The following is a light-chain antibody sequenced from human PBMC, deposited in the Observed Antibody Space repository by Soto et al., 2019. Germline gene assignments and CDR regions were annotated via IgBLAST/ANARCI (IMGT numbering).Light chain of an antibody. V-gene: IGLV1-51*01. J-gene: IGLJ1*01. CDR3: GTWDSSLSAYV. Sequence: QSVLTQPPSVSAAPGQKVTMSCSGSSPNIGNNYVSWYQQLPGTAPKLLIYDNSKRPSGIPDRFSGSKSGTSATLDITGLQTGDEADYYCGTWDSSLSAYVFGTGTKVTVL. CDR1: SPNIGNNY. CDR2: DNS.